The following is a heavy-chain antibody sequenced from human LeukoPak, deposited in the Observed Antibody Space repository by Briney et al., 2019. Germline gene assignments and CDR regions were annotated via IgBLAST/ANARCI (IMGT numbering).Heavy chain of an antibody. CDR3: ARANYDFWSGYYLNWFDP. D-gene: IGHD3-3*01. J-gene: IGHJ5*02. Sequence: SETQSLTCTVSGGSISSYYWSWIRQPPGKGLEWIGYIYTSGSTNYNPSLKSRVTISVDTSKNQFSLKLSSVTAADTAVYYCARANYDFWSGYYLNWFDPWGQGTLVTVSS. CDR2: IYTSGST. V-gene: IGHV4-4*09. CDR1: GGSISSYY.